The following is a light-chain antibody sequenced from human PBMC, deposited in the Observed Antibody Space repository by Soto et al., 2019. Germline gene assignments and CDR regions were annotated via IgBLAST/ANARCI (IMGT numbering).Light chain of an antibody. J-gene: IGKJ1*01. V-gene: IGKV1-5*01. CDR1: QSIGSW. Sequence: DIQMTQSPSTLSASVGDRVTITCRASQSIGSWLAWYQQKPGKAPKLLIYDASSLESGVPSRFSGSGSGTEFTLTISSLQPDDFATYYCQQYNSYRGTFGQGTKVDIK. CDR3: QQYNSYRGT. CDR2: DAS.